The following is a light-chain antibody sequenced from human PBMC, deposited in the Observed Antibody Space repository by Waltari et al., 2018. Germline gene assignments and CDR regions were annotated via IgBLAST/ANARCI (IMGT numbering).Light chain of an antibody. CDR2: QDS. CDR3: QAWDSSTYVV. CDR1: KSGDTY. Sequence: SYELTQPPSVSVSPGQTASITCSGDKSGDTYAGWYQQKPGQSPVLVIYQDSKRPSGIPERFSGSNSGNTATLTISGTQAMDEADYYCQAWDSSTYVVFGGGTKLTVL. J-gene: IGLJ2*01. V-gene: IGLV3-1*01.